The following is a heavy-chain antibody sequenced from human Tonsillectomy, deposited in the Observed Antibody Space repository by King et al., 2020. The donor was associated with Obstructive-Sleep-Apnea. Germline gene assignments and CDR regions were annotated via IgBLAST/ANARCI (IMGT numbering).Heavy chain of an antibody. J-gene: IGHJ4*02. CDR3: AKDGRQWPLYYFDF. D-gene: IGHD6-19*01. V-gene: IGHV3-30*18. CDR2: ISFDGGNK. CDR1: GFTFSSYG. Sequence: VQLVESGGGVVQPGRSLKLSCAASGFTFSSYGMHWVRQAPGKRLEWVAVISFDGGNKYYADSVKGRFTISRDNSKNTLYLQMSSLRADDTALYYCAKDGRQWPLYYFDFWGQGALVTVSS.